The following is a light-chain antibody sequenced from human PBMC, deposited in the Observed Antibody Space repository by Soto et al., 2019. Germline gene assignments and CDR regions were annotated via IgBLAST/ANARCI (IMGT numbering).Light chain of an antibody. CDR1: QSVSSSY. Sequence: EIVLTQSPVTLSLSPGERATLSCRASQSVSSSYLAWSQQKPGQAPRLLIYGASSRATGIPDRFSGSGSGTGFTLTISRLEPEDFAVYFCHQYGSSPWTFGQGTKVDIK. J-gene: IGKJ1*01. CDR2: GAS. V-gene: IGKV3-20*01. CDR3: HQYGSSPWT.